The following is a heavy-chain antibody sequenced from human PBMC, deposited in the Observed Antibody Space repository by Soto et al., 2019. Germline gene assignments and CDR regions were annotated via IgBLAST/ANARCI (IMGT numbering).Heavy chain of an antibody. Sequence: GGSLRLSCAASGFPFDDYTMHRVRQAPGKGLEWVSLISWDGGSTYYADSVKGRFTISRDNSKNSLYLQMNSLRTEDTALYYCAKATTYYDILTAPDYWGQGTLVTVSS. V-gene: IGHV3-43*01. J-gene: IGHJ4*02. CDR2: ISWDGGST. CDR3: AKATTYYDILTAPDY. CDR1: GFPFDDYT. D-gene: IGHD3-9*01.